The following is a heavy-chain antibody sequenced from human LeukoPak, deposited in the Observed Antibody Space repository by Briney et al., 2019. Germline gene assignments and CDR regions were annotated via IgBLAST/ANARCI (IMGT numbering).Heavy chain of an antibody. CDR2: ISSSSSYT. CDR3: AKGTYSSGSPLDY. J-gene: IGHJ4*02. V-gene: IGHV3-11*03. Sequence: PGGSLRLSCAASGFTFSDYYMSWIRQAPGKGLEWVSYISSSSSYTNYADSVKGRFTISRDNAKNSLYLQMNSLRAEDTAVYYCAKGTYSSGSPLDYWGQGTLVTVSS. D-gene: IGHD6-19*01. CDR1: GFTFSDYY.